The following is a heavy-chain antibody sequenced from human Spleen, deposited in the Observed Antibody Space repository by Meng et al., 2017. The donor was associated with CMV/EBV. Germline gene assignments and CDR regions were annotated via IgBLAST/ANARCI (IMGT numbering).Heavy chain of an antibody. Sequence: ASVKVSCKASAYTFSGYYIYWVRQAPGQGLEWMGWINPNSGGTNYAQKFQGRVTMTRDTSISTAYMELSRLRSDDTAVYYCARNIVVVPAAILYYYYGMDVWGQGTTVTVSS. CDR2: INPNSGGT. CDR3: ARNIVVVPAAILYYYYGMDV. CDR1: AYTFSGYY. J-gene: IGHJ6*02. V-gene: IGHV1-2*02. D-gene: IGHD2-2*01.